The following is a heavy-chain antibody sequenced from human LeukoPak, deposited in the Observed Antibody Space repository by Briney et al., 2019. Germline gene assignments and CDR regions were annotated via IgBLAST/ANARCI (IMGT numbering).Heavy chain of an antibody. D-gene: IGHD6-13*01. V-gene: IGHV1-2*02. J-gene: IGHJ5*02. CDR3: AREEQQLKVFNWFDP. Sequence: ASVKVSCKASGYTFTGYYMHWVRQAPGQGLEWMGWINPNSGGTNYAQKFQGRVTMTRDTSISTAYMELSGLRSDDTAVYYCAREEQQLKVFNWFDPWGQGTLVTVSS. CDR2: INPNSGGT. CDR1: GYTFTGYY.